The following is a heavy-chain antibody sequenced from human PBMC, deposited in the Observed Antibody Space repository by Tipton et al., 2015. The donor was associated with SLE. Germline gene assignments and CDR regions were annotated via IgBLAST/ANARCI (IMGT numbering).Heavy chain of an antibody. Sequence: TLSLTCNVSGVSISSSYWSWIRQPAGKGLEWIGDIHYSGTTHDNPSLKSRVTMSVDMSKNQFSLRLTSVTAADTAVYYCARTLGAIAHTVYDAFDIWGQGKMVTVSS. CDR1: GVSISSSY. D-gene: IGHD1-26*01. CDR2: IHYSGTT. CDR3: ARTLGAIAHTVYDAFDI. J-gene: IGHJ3*02. V-gene: IGHV4-59*01.